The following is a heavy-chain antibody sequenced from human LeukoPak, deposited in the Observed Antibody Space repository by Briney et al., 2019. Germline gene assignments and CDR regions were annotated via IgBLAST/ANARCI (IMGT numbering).Heavy chain of an antibody. J-gene: IGHJ4*02. V-gene: IGHV3-23*01. D-gene: IGHD3-10*01. CDR2: ISFSGGTT. Sequence: GASLRLSCAASGFTFNNYAVNWVRQAPGKGLEWVSAISFSGGTTYYTDSVKGRFTISRDNSKNTVYLQMNSLRAEDTAVYYCAKIGRRYGSGNPGEIDYWGQGTLVTVSS. CDR3: AKIGRRYGSGNPGEIDY. CDR1: GFTFNNYA.